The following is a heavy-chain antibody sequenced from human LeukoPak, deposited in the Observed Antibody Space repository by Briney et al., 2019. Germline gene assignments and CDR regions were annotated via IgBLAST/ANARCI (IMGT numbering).Heavy chain of an antibody. D-gene: IGHD1-26*01. Sequence: GGSLRLSCEASGFTFSSYAMSWVRQAPGKGLEWVSAISGSGGSTYYADSVKGRFTISRGNSKNTLYLQMNSLRAEDTAVYYCAKAGSIRFDYWGQGTLVTVSS. CDR3: AKAGSIRFDY. J-gene: IGHJ4*02. CDR1: GFTFSSYA. V-gene: IGHV3-23*01. CDR2: ISGSGGST.